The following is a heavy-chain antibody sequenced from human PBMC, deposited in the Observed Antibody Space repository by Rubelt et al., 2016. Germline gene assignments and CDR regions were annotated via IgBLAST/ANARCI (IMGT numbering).Heavy chain of an antibody. CDR1: GDSIRSTDW. J-gene: IGHJ4*02. CDR2: ISQSGDI. V-gene: IGHV4-4*02. Sequence: QVQLQESGPTLVKPSGTLSLTCAVSGDSIRSTDWWSWVRPPPGKGLEWIVEISQSGDINYNPSLKSRVTISIDKSKNQFSLGLTSMTAADTAIYYCASSAIFGSPCLTYWGQGSLVTVSS. CDR3: ASSAIFGSPCLTY. D-gene: IGHD3-3*01.